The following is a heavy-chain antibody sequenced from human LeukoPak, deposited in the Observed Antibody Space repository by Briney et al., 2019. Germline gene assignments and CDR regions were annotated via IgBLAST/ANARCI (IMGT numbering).Heavy chain of an antibody. V-gene: IGHV4-30-2*03. CDR2: IYHSGST. CDR3: ARLGDGYNQLPVFDY. CDR1: GGSISSGGYY. J-gene: IGHJ4*02. Sequence: PSQTLSLTCTVSGGSISSGGYYWSWIRQPPGKGLEWIGYIYHSGSTYYNPSLKSRVTISVDTSKNQFSLKLSFVTAADTAVYYCARLGDGYNQLPVFDYWGQGTLVTVSS. D-gene: IGHD5-24*01.